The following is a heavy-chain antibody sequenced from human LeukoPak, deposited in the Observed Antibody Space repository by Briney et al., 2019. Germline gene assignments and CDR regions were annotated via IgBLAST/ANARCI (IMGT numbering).Heavy chain of an antibody. V-gene: IGHV3-9*01. D-gene: IGHD6-19*01. CDR3: AKVSSGWYTAFDI. Sequence: GRSLRLSCAASGFTFDDYAMHWVRQAPGKGLEWVSGISWNSGSIGYADSVKRRFTISRDNAKHSLYLQMNSLRAEDTALYYCAKVSSGWYTAFDIWGQGTMVTVSS. CDR1: GFTFDDYA. J-gene: IGHJ3*02. CDR2: ISWNSGSI.